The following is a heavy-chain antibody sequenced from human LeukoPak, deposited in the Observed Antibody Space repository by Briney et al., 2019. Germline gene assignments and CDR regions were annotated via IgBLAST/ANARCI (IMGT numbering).Heavy chain of an antibody. CDR3: ARHRRLIAAAGCPFDY. D-gene: IGHD6-13*01. J-gene: IGHJ4*02. V-gene: IGHV4-59*08. CDR1: GGSISSYY. CDR2: IYYSGST. Sequence: PSETLSLTCTVSGGSISSYYWSWIRQPPGKGLEWIGYIYYSGSTNYNPSLKSRVTISVDTSKNQFSLKLSSVTTADTAVYYCARHRRLIAAAGCPFDYWGQGTLVTVSS.